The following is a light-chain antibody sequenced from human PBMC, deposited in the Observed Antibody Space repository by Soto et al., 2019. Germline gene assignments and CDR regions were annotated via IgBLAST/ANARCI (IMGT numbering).Light chain of an antibody. V-gene: IGKV1-5*03. CDR3: QQYNSYART. CDR1: QSISSW. Sequence: DIQMTQSPSTLSASVGDRVTITCRASQSISSWLAWYQQKPGKAPKLLIYKASSLESGVPSRFSGSESGTEFTLTISSLQPDYFATYYCQQYNSYARTFGQGTKVEIK. CDR2: KAS. J-gene: IGKJ1*01.